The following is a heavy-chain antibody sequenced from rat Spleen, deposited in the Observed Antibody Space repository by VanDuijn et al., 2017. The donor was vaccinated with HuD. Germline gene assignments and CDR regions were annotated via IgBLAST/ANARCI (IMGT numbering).Heavy chain of an antibody. CDR3: TTDSYFDGTYYPGGFDY. J-gene: IGHJ2*01. D-gene: IGHD1-12*02. CDR2: ISSGGGNT. V-gene: IGHV5-25*01. Sequence: EVQLVESGGDLVQPGRSMKLSCAVSGFTFSSYHMAWVRQAPTKGLEWVASISSGGGNTYYRDSVKDRFTISRDNAKSTLNLQMDSLRSEDTATYYCTTDSYFDGTYYPGGFDYWGQGVMVTVSS. CDR1: GFTFSSYH.